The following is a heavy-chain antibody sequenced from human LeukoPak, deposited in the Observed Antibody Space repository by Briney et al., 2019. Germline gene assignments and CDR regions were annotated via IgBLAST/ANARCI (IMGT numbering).Heavy chain of an antibody. Sequence: GGSLRLSSAASGFTFSDYYMSWIRQAPGKGLEWVSYISSSGSTIYYADSVKGRFTISTDNAKSSLYLQMNSLRAEDTAVYYCAKYPTIAAPRGLYYFDYWGQGTLVTVSS. CDR3: AKYPTIAAPRGLYYFDY. J-gene: IGHJ4*02. V-gene: IGHV3-11*04. D-gene: IGHD6-13*01. CDR1: GFTFSDYY. CDR2: ISSSGSTI.